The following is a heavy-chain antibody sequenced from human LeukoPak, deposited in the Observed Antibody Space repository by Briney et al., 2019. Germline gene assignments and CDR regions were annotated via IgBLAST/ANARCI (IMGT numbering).Heavy chain of an antibody. CDR3: ARHIGGGIEDMDV. D-gene: IGHD3-16*02. Sequence: SETLSLTCTVSGGSISSYNWSWIRQPPGKGLEWIGYIYVTGTRYNPYLQSRVTISVDRSRNQFFLKMSSVTAADTAVYYCARHIGGGIEDMDVWGKGTKVIVSS. CDR1: GGSISSYN. J-gene: IGHJ6*03. CDR2: IYVTGT. V-gene: IGHV4-59*08.